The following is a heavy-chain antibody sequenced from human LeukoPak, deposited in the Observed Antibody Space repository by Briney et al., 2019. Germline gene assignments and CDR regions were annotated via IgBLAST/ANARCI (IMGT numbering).Heavy chain of an antibody. Sequence: SETLSLTCAVYGGSFSGYYWSWIRQPPGKGLEWIGEINHSGSTNYNPSLKSRVTISVDTSKNQFSLKLSSVTAADTAVYYCARGKMLPYYYGSGSYAYWGQGTLVTVSS. V-gene: IGHV4-34*01. CDR2: INHSGST. J-gene: IGHJ4*02. D-gene: IGHD3-10*01. CDR1: GGSFSGYY. CDR3: ARGKMLPYYYGSGSYAY.